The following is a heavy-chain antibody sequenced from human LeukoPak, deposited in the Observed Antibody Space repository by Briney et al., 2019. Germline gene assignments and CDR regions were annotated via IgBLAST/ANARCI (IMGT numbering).Heavy chain of an antibody. CDR2: IYYSGST. CDR3: ARDHYRDYGDYKYYYGMDV. CDR1: GGSISSYY. Sequence: PSETLSLTCTVSGGSISSYYWSWIRQPPGKGLEWIGYIYYSGSTNYNPSLKSRVTISVDTSKNQFSLKLSSVTAADTAVYYCARDHYRDYGDYKYYYGMDVWGQGTTVTVSS. V-gene: IGHV4-59*12. J-gene: IGHJ6*02. D-gene: IGHD4-17*01.